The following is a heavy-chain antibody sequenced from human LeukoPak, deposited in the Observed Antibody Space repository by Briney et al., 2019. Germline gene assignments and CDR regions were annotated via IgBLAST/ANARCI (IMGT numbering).Heavy chain of an antibody. CDR3: ARFKGYSSSWHFDY. CDR2: IDHSGST. D-gene: IGHD6-13*01. V-gene: IGHV4-38-2*01. J-gene: IGHJ4*02. CDR1: GYSIISGYY. Sequence: SETLSLTCAVSGYSIISGYYWGWIRQPPGKGLECIGSIDHSGSTYYNPSLKSRVIISVDMSKDQFSLKLSSLTAADTAIYYCARFKGYSSSWHFDYWGQGTLVTVSS.